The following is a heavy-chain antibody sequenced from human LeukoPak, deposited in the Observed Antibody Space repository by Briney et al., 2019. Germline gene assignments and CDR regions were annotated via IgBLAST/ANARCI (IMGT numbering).Heavy chain of an antibody. CDR2: INPRGGST. CDR3: ARDYLRGYDILTGAASWFDP. J-gene: IGHJ5*02. D-gene: IGHD3-9*01. V-gene: IGHV1-46*01. Sequence: GASVKVSCKASGYTFTSYYMHWVRQAPGQGLEWMGIINPRGGSTSYAQKFQGRVTMTRDTSTSTVYMELSSLRSEDTAVYYCARDYLRGYDILTGAASWFDPWGQGTLVTVSS. CDR1: GYTFTSYY.